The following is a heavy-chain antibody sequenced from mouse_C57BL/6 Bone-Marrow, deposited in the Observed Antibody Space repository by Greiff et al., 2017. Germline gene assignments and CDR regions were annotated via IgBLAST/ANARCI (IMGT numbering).Heavy chain of an antibody. CDR2: LNPYNGGT. CDR1: GYTFTDYY. CDR3: TRWESYAMDY. V-gene: IGHV1-19*01. D-gene: IGHD4-1*01. J-gene: IGHJ4*01. Sequence: VPLPQSGPVLVKPGASVKMSCKASGYTFTDYYMNWVKQRHGKSLAWIGVLNPYNGGTCYNQQFKGKATLTVDKSTSTAYMELNSLTSADAAVYYCTRWESYAMDYWGQGTSGTVSS.